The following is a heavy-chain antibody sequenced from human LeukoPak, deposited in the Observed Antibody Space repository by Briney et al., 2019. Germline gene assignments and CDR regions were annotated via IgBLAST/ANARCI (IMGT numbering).Heavy chain of an antibody. J-gene: IGHJ4*02. Sequence: ASVKVSCKASGGTFSSYAISWVRQAPGQGLEWMGWINPNSGGTNYAQKFQGRVTMTRDTSISTAYMELSRLRSDDTAVYYCARVWSDSSGYAADYWGQGTLVTVSS. D-gene: IGHD3-22*01. CDR3: ARVWSDSSGYAADY. V-gene: IGHV1-2*02. CDR1: GGTFSSYA. CDR2: INPNSGGT.